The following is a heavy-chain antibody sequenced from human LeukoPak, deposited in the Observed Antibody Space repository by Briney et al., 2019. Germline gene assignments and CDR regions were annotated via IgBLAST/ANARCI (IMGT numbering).Heavy chain of an antibody. CDR3: AKKGGSGNYYNHFDY. J-gene: IGHJ4*02. CDR2: FSGGAGKT. Sequence: GGSLRLSCAASGFTFSSYAMSWVRQAPGKRLEWVSSFSGGAGKTYYADSVKGRFTISRDNSQNTVYLQMNNLRAEDTAVYYCAKKGGSGNYYNHFDYWGQGTLVTVSS. D-gene: IGHD3-10*01. V-gene: IGHV3-23*01. CDR1: GFTFSSYA.